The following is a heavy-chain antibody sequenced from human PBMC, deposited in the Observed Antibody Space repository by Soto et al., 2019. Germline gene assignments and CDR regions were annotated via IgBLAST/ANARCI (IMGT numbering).Heavy chain of an antibody. Sequence: ASVKVSCKASGYTFTSYYMHWVRQAPGQGLEWMGIINPSGGSTSYAQKFQGRVTMTRDTSTSTVYMELSSLRSEDTAVYYCARKDCSGGSCYFFSSKLDAFDIWGQGTMVTVS. CDR2: INPSGGST. J-gene: IGHJ3*02. D-gene: IGHD2-15*01. CDR3: ARKDCSGGSCYFFSSKLDAFDI. CDR1: GYTFTSYY. V-gene: IGHV1-46*03.